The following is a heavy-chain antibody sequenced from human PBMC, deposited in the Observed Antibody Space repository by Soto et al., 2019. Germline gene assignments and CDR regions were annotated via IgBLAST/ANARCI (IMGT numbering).Heavy chain of an antibody. CDR2: IKEDGSEK. Sequence: GGSLRLSCVVSGFTFSTYWMSWVRQAPGKGLEWVANIKEDGSEKYYLDSVKGRFTIYRDNAKNSLYLQMNSLRAEDTAVYYCARDKVVGPTTLDYWGQGTLVTVSS. CDR3: ARDKVVGPTTLDY. CDR1: GFTFSTYW. V-gene: IGHV3-7*01. J-gene: IGHJ4*02. D-gene: IGHD1-26*01.